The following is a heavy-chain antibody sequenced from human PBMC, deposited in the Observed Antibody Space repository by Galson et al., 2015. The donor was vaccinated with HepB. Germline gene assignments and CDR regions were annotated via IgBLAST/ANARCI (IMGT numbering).Heavy chain of an antibody. CDR1: GFTFSSYW. V-gene: IGHV3-7*03. CDR3: ASGNYGDYYFDY. D-gene: IGHD4-17*01. Sequence: SLRLSCAASGFTFSSYWMSWVRQAPGKGLEWVANIKQDGSEKYYVDSVKGRFTISRDNAKNSLYPQMNSLRAGDTAVYYCASGNYGDYYFDYWGQGTLVTVSS. J-gene: IGHJ4*02. CDR2: IKQDGSEK.